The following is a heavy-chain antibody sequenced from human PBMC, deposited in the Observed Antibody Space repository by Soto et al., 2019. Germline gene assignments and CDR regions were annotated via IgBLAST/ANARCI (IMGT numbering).Heavy chain of an antibody. V-gene: IGHV1-2*02. D-gene: IGHD5-12*01. CDR1: EYTFTSYY. Sequence: ASVKVSCKASEYTFTSYYIHWVRQAPGQGLEWMGRISPGNGGTSYAQKFQGRVTMTRDASISTAYMELSSLRSDDAAVYYCATMGSSGYDRSLAYWGQGALVTAPQ. CDR3: ATMGSSGYDRSLAY. CDR2: ISPGNGGT. J-gene: IGHJ4*02.